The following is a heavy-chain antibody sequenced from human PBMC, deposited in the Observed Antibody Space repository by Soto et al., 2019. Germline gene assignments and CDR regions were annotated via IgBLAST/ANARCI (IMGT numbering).Heavy chain of an antibody. CDR3: TKGRYFDLLPYYFDY. J-gene: IGHJ4*02. D-gene: IGHD3-9*01. Sequence: PGGSLRLSCADSGFRFSSYSMSWVRQTPGKGLEWVAVISDDGSNKYYIDSVKGRFTISRDNSNNTLYLQMNSLRAEDTAVYYCTKGRYFDLLPYYFDYWGQGTLVTVSS. CDR1: GFRFSSYS. CDR2: ISDDGSNK. V-gene: IGHV3-30*18.